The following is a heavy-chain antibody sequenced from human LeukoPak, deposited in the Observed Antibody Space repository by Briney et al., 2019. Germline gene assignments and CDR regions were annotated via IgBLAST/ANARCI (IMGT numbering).Heavy chain of an antibody. J-gene: IGHJ4*02. D-gene: IGHD3-22*01. CDR3: ARQTFITGSDY. V-gene: IGHV4-39*01. Sequence: SETLSLTCTVSGGSTSSRSYYWGWIRQPPGKGLEWIGRIYYSGSTYYNPSLKSRVTISVDTSKNQFSLKLSSVTAADTAVYYCARQTFITGSDYWGQGTLVSVSS. CDR2: IYYSGST. CDR1: GGSTSSRSYY.